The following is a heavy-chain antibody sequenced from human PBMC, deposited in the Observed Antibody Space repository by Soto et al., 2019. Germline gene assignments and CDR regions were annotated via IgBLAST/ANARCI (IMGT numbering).Heavy chain of an antibody. Sequence: QITLKESGPTLVKPTQGLTLTCTFSGFSLSTSGVGVGWLRQPPGKALEWLALIYWDDDKRYSTSLKSRLTSTTDTSNNQVVLTMTNMDPVDTATYYCAHRLSVFLWFGGYFAYWGQGTLVTVSS. CDR3: AHRLSVFLWFGGYFAY. V-gene: IGHV2-5*02. J-gene: IGHJ4*02. CDR2: IYWDDDK. CDR1: GFSLSTSGVG. D-gene: IGHD3-10*01.